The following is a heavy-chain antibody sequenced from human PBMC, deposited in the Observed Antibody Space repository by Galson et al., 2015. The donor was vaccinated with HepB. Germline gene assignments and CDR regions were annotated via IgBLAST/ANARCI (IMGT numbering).Heavy chain of an antibody. Sequence: SVKVSCKASGYTFTSYGISWVRQAPGQGLEWMGWISAYNGNTKYAQKFQGRVTMTTDTSTSTAYMELRSLRSDDTAVYYCARDPVDFWSGYPDFYGMDVWGQGTTVTVSS. D-gene: IGHD3-3*01. CDR1: GYTFTSYG. CDR3: ARDPVDFWSGYPDFYGMDV. J-gene: IGHJ6*02. V-gene: IGHV1-18*04. CDR2: ISAYNGNT.